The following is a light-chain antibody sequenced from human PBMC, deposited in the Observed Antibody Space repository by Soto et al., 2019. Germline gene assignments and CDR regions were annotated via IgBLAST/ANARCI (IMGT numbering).Light chain of an antibody. CDR2: AAS. CDR1: QSISRY. Sequence: DIQMTQSPSSLSASVGDRITITCRASQSISRYLNWYQHKPGKAPKLLIYAASSLQSGVPSRFSGSGFGTDFTLTISRLQSEDFAVYYCQQYYNWRPRFGQGTKVDIK. V-gene: IGKV1-39*01. J-gene: IGKJ1*01. CDR3: QQYYNWRPR.